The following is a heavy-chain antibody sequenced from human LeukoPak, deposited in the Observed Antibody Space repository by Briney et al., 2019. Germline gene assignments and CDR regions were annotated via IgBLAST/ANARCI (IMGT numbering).Heavy chain of an antibody. D-gene: IGHD6-13*01. CDR3: ARAREQQLNGMDV. J-gene: IGHJ6*02. V-gene: IGHV3-21*01. Sequence: GGSLRLSCAASGFTFSSYSMNWVRQAPGKGLEWVSSISSSSSYMYYADSVKGRFTISRDNAKNSLYLQMNSLRAEDTAVYYCARAREQQLNGMDVWGQGTTVTVSS. CDR2: ISSSSSYM. CDR1: GFTFSSYS.